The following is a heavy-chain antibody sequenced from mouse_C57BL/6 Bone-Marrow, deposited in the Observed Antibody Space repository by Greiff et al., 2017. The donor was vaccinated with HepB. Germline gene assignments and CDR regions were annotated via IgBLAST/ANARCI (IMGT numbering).Heavy chain of an antibody. D-gene: IGHD2-3*01. CDR1: GFTFTDYY. CDR2: IRNKANGYTT. Sequence: EVKVEESGGGLVQPGGSLSLSCAASGFTFTDYYMSWVRQPPGKALEWLGFIRNKANGYTTEYSASVKGRFTISRDNSQSILYLQMNALRAEDSATYYCARYRGYSYYFDYWGQGTTLTVSS. V-gene: IGHV7-3*01. CDR3: ARYRGYSYYFDY. J-gene: IGHJ2*01.